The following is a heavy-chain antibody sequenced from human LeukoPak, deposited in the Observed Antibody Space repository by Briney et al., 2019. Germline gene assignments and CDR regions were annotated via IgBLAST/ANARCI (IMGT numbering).Heavy chain of an antibody. D-gene: IGHD1-26*01. CDR2: IKEDGSQK. Sequence: QAGGSLRLSCIVSGFTFRSYWMSWIRQAPGKGLEWVATIKEDGSQKDYVDFVKGRFTISRDNAKNSLYLQMNSLRAEDTAVYYCARRQVGATQKYFDYWGQGTLVTVSS. CDR1: GFTFRSYW. CDR3: ARRQVGATQKYFDY. V-gene: IGHV3-7*01. J-gene: IGHJ4*02.